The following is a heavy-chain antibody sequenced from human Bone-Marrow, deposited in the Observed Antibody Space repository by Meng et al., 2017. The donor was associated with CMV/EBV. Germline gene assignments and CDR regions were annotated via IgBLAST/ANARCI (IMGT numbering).Heavy chain of an antibody. CDR3: ARSGKHSSSYNWFDP. CDR2: INWNGGST. D-gene: IGHD6-6*01. Sequence: GGSLRLSCAASGFTFDDYGMSWVRQAPGKGLEWVSGINWNGGSTGYADSVKGRFTISRDNSKNTLYLQMNSLRAEDTAVYYCARSGKHSSSYNWFDPWGQGTLVTVSS. J-gene: IGHJ5*02. CDR1: GFTFDDYG. V-gene: IGHV3-20*04.